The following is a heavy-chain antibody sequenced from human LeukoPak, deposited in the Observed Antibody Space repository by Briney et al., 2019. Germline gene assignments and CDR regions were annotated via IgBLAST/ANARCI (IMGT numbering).Heavy chain of an antibody. CDR1: GFTFSSYG. Sequence: GRSLRLSCAASGFTFSSYGMSWVRQAPGKGLEWVSAISGRTGSTYYSDSVKGRFTISRDNSKSTLYLQMDSLRAEDTAVYYCAKCGNSGCHLIDYWGQGTLVTVSS. D-gene: IGHD5-12*01. V-gene: IGHV3-23*01. CDR2: ISGRTGST. CDR3: AKCGNSGCHLIDY. J-gene: IGHJ4*02.